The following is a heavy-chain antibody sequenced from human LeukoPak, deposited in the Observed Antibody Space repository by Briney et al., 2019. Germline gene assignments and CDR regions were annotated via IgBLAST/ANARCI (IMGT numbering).Heavy chain of an antibody. J-gene: IGHJ4*02. CDR2: ISGSGGST. CDR1: GFTFSSYA. D-gene: IGHD2-2*01. V-gene: IGHV3-23*01. Sequence: GGSLRPSCAASGFTFSSYAMSWVRQAPGKGLEWVSAISGSGGSTYYADSVKGRFTISRDNSKNTLYLQMNSLRAEDTAVYYCAKDLGVVVVPAAMREPFDYWGQGTLVTVSS. CDR3: AKDLGVVVVPAAMREPFDY.